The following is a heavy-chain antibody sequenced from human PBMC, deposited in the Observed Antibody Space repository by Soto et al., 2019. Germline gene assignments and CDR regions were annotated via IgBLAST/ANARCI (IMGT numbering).Heavy chain of an antibody. CDR1: GYTLTSYG. V-gene: IGHV1-18*01. D-gene: IGHD6-13*01. J-gene: IGHJ6*02. CDR3: AREDIAAAGTSYYGMDV. Sequence: ASVKVSCKASGYTLTSYGISWVRQAPGQGLEWMGWISAYNGNTNYAQKLQGRVTMTTDTSTSTAYMELRSLRSDDTAVYYCAREDIAAAGTSYYGMDVWGQGTTVTVSS. CDR2: ISAYNGNT.